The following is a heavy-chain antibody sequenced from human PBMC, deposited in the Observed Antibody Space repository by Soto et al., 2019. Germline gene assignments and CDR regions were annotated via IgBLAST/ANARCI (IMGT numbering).Heavy chain of an antibody. CDR1: GGSIISYY. V-gene: IGHV4-59*08. D-gene: IGHD3-10*01. J-gene: IGHJ4*02. Sequence: PSETLSLTCTVSGGSIISYYWSWIRQPTGKGLEWIGYIYYSGGTNYNPSLNSRLTISVDTSKNQFSLKLSSVTAADTAVYYCARQRTYDYTSGRYSPYYFDYWGQGPLVTVSS. CDR3: ARQRTYDYTSGRYSPYYFDY. CDR2: IYYSGGT.